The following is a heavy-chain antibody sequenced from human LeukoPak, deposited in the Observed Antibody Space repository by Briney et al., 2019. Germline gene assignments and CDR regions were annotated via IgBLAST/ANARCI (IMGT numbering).Heavy chain of an antibody. Sequence: ASVKVSCKASGYTFTSFDINWVRQATGQGLEWMGWMNPNSGNTGYAQKFQGRVTMTRNTSISTAYMELSSLRSEDTAVYYCARGTGSNYVYYYMDVWGKGTTVTVSS. D-gene: IGHD3-10*01. CDR2: MNPNSGNT. CDR1: GYTFTSFD. V-gene: IGHV1-8*01. CDR3: ARGTGSNYVYYYMDV. J-gene: IGHJ6*03.